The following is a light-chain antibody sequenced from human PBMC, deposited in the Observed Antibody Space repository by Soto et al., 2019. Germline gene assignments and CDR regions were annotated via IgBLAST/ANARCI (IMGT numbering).Light chain of an antibody. Sequence: ETGMTQSPATLSLSPGERATLSCRASQGVDSFLAWYQQKPGQAPRLLIYGASTRATDIPARFSGSGSGTEFTLTLTNVQSEDFAVYYRQQCRDWPLFTFGQGTRLEIK. CDR2: GAS. V-gene: IGKV3-15*01. CDR3: QQCRDWPLFT. CDR1: QGVDSF. J-gene: IGKJ5*01.